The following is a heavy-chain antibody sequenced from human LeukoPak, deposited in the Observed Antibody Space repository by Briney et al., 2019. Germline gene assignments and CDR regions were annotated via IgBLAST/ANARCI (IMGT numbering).Heavy chain of an antibody. CDR1: GFTFSSNA. D-gene: IGHD1-26*01. Sequence: GGSLRLSCAASGFTFSSNAMTWVRQAPGKGLECVSAITGTGDATYYADSVKGRFTISRDKNTLYLQLNSLRAEDTAVYYCARGSGRWNYYYYYMDVWGKGTTVTVSS. J-gene: IGHJ6*03. CDR2: ITGTGDAT. CDR3: ARGSGRWNYYYYYMDV. V-gene: IGHV3-23*01.